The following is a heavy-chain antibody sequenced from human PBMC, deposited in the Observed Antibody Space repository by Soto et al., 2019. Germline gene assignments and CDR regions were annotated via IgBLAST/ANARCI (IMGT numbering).Heavy chain of an antibody. Sequence: SETLSLTCSVLGDSISDTRYYWGWIRQSPEKGLEWIGSISHDGHAYYNPSLKSRVTLFADTSRNQFSLKMKSVTVADTALYFNARQVYGDYLGGDWFDPWGQGALVTVSS. V-gene: IGHV4-39*01. CDR2: ISHDGHA. J-gene: IGHJ5*02. D-gene: IGHD4-17*01. CDR1: GDSISDTRYY. CDR3: ARQVYGDYLGGDWFDP.